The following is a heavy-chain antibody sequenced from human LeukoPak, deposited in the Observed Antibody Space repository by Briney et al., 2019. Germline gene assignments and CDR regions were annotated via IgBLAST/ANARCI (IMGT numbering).Heavy chain of an antibody. Sequence: GGSLRLSCAASGFTFSSYDMNWVRQAPGKGLEWVSYISSSSRTIYYADSVKGRFTISRDNAKNSPYLQMNSLRGEDTAVYYCARGAAAGRFDYYYMDVWGKGTTVTVSS. D-gene: IGHD6-13*01. CDR1: GFTFSSYD. V-gene: IGHV3-48*04. J-gene: IGHJ6*03. CDR2: ISSSSRTI. CDR3: ARGAAAGRFDYYYMDV.